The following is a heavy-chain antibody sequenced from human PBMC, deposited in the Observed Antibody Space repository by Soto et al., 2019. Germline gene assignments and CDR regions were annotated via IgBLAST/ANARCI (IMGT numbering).Heavy chain of an antibody. V-gene: IGHV4-4*07. Sequence: LSLTCTVSGGSISSYYWSWIRQPAGKGLEWIGRIYTSGSTNYNPSLKSRVTMSVDTSKNQFSLKLSSVTAADTAVYYCARDLGLGYCSGGSCYDWFDPWGQGTLVTVSS. D-gene: IGHD2-15*01. CDR1: GGSISSYY. J-gene: IGHJ5*02. CDR3: ARDLGLGYCSGGSCYDWFDP. CDR2: IYTSGST.